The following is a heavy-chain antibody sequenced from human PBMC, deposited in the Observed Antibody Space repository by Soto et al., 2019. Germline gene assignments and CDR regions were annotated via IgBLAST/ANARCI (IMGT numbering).Heavy chain of an antibody. D-gene: IGHD6-6*01. CDR2: ISGSGGST. CDR1: GFTFSSYA. Sequence: GGSLRLSCAASGFTFSSYAMSWVRQAPGKGLEWVSAISGSGGSTYYADSVKGRFTISRDNSKNTLYLQMNSLRAEDTAVYYCAKLGVAARQRFYYYYMDVWGKGTTVTVSS. V-gene: IGHV3-23*01. CDR3: AKLGVAARQRFYYYYMDV. J-gene: IGHJ6*03.